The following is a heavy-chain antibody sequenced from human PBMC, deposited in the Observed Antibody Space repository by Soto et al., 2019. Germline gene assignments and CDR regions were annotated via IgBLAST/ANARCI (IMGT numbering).Heavy chain of an antibody. CDR3: ARDSPIGGTFSGYDAIDY. CDR1: GGTFSNDV. J-gene: IGHJ4*02. CDR2: IIPLLDIA. V-gene: IGHV1-69*04. Sequence: ASVKVSCKTSGGTFSNDVITWVRQAPGQGLEWMGRIIPLLDIANYAQKFQGRVTITADKSTGTAYMELNSLRSEDTAVYYCARDSPIGGTFSGYDAIDYWGQGTLVTVSS. D-gene: IGHD5-12*01.